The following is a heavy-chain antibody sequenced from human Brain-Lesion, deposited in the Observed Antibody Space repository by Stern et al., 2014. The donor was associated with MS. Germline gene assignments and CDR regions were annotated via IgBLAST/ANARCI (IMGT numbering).Heavy chain of an antibody. CDR2: VSYDGSNK. Sequence: VQLVQSGGGVVQPGRPLRLSCVASGFTFGSSAMHWVRQAPGKGMEWVAGVSYDGSNKYYADSVKGRFTISRDNSQNTLYMQMSSLRPEDTAVYYCAKDRQYLTYFFDHWGQGSLVTVSS. CDR3: AKDRQYLTYFFDH. J-gene: IGHJ5*02. D-gene: IGHD2/OR15-2a*01. CDR1: GFTFGSSA. V-gene: IGHV3-30*18.